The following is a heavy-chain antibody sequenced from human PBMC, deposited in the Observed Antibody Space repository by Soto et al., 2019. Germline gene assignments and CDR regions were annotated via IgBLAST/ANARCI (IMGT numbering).Heavy chain of an antibody. CDR3: AKDGTTAGILYYGMHX. V-gene: IGHV3-23*01. CDR2: IGRGGDT. Sequence: GGSLRLSFEVSGFTLTSYGMNWVRQAPDKGLEWVSTIGRGGDTYYADSVKGRFTISRDNSKNTLFLQMNSLRAEDTALYFCAKDGTTAGILYYGMHXWGQGTTLTVS. J-gene: IGHJ6*02. CDR1: GFTLTSYG. D-gene: IGHD1-1*01.